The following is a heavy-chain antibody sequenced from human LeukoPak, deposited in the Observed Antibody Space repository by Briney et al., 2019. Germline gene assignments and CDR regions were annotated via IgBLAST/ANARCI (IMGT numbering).Heavy chain of an antibody. J-gene: IGHJ4*02. CDR3: ARGSWWYDYGTHFDY. CDR1: GGSISGYY. CDR2: INHSGST. V-gene: IGHV4-34*01. D-gene: IGHD4-17*01. Sequence: PSETLSLTCTVSGGSISGYYWSWIRQPPGKGLEWIGEINHSGSTNYNPSLKSRVTISVDTSKNQFSLKLSSVTAADTAVYYCARGSWWYDYGTHFDYWGQGTLVTVSS.